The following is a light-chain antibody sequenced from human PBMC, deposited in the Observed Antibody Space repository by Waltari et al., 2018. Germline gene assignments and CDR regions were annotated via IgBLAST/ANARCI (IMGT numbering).Light chain of an antibody. V-gene: IGKV3-11*01. J-gene: IGKJ3*01. Sequence: EIVLTQAPATLSFSPGDRATLSCRASQSIQTFLAWYQQKPGQAPRLPSYNSSLRSSGVPVRFSGSGSGTDFTLTISHLEPEDFAFYFCQHRDNWLFTFGPGTKVEIK. CDR2: NSS. CDR3: QHRDNWLFT. CDR1: QSIQTF.